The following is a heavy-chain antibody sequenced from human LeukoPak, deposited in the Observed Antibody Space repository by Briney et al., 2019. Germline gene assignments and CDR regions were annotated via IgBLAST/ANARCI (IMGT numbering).Heavy chain of an antibody. CDR1: GGSISSSSYY. CDR3: ASRNYYDSSGYSRVDY. D-gene: IGHD3-22*01. CDR2: IYYSGST. V-gene: IGHV4-39*01. Sequence: SETLSLTCTVSGGSISSSSYYWGRIRQPPGKGLEWMGSIYYSGSTYHNPSLKSRVTISVDTSKNQFSLKLSSVTAADTAVYYCASRNYYDSSGYSRVDYWGQGTLVTVSS. J-gene: IGHJ4*02.